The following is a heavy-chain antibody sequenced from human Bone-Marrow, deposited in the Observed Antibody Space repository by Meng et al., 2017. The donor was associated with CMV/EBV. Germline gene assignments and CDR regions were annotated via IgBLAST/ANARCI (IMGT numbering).Heavy chain of an antibody. V-gene: IGHV3-30*02. CDR3: AKDLGDCSSTSCYKSFDYYYYGMDV. CDR1: GSTFSSYG. CDR2: IRYDGSNK. Sequence: GGSLRLSCAASGSTFSSYGMHWVRQAPGKGLEWVAFIRYDGSNKYYADSVKGRFTISRDNSKNTLYLQMNSLRAEDTAVYYCAKDLGDCSSTSCYKSFDYYYYGMDVWGQGTTVTVSS. D-gene: IGHD2-2*02. J-gene: IGHJ6*02.